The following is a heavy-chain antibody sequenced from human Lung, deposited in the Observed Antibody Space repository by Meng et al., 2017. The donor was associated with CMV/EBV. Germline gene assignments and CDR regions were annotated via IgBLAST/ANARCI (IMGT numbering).Heavy chain of an antibody. CDR1: GFTFSSYW. Sequence: ESXKISXAASGFTFSSYWMSWVRQAPGKGLEWVANIKQDGSEKYYVDSVKGRFTISRDNAKNSLYLQMNSLRAEDTAVYYCTRWRSGYYHYYYGMDVWGQGTTVXVSS. CDR2: IKQDGSEK. CDR3: TRWRSGYYHYYYGMDV. V-gene: IGHV3-7*01. J-gene: IGHJ6*02. D-gene: IGHD3-22*01.